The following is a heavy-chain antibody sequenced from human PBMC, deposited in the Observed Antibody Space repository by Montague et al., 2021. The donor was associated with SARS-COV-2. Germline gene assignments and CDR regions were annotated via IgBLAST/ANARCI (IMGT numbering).Heavy chain of an antibody. CDR2: IYYTGNT. D-gene: IGHD3-22*01. CDR1: GGSITNNIDY. J-gene: IGHJ3*01. Sequence: SETLSPTRTVSGGSITNNIDYWAWIRQPPGKGLEWIGSIYYTGNTYYXPSVKSRVTISVVTSKNHFTLKLSSVTAAETAVYYCARLERYFDSSGSPSAFDFWGQGTKVTVSS. V-gene: IGHV4-39*02. CDR3: ARLERYFDSSGSPSAFDF.